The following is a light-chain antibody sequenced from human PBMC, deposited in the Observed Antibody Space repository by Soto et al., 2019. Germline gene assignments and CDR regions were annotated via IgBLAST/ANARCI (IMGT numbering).Light chain of an antibody. V-gene: IGKV3-15*01. CDR2: GAS. Sequence: LPQSPATLSLSPGERAPLSCRASQSVSSHLAWYQQKPGQAPRLLIHGASTRATGFPARFSGSGSGTDFTLTISSLQSEDFAVYYCQQYNNWPWTFGQGTKVDIK. CDR1: QSVSSH. CDR3: QQYNNWPWT. J-gene: IGKJ1*01.